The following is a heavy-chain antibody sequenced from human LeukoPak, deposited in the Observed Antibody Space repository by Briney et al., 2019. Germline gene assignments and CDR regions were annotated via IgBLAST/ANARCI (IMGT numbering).Heavy chain of an antibody. CDR3: ARVGADIVVVPAAYDY. CDR2: ISSNGGST. J-gene: IGHJ4*02. V-gene: IGHV3-64*01. Sequence: GGSLRLSCAASGFTFSSYAMHWVRQAPGKGLEYVSAISSNGGSTYYANSVKGRFTISRDNSKNTLYLQMGSLRAEDMAVYYCARVGADIVVVPAAYDYWGQGTLVTVSS. CDR1: GFTFSSYA. D-gene: IGHD2-2*01.